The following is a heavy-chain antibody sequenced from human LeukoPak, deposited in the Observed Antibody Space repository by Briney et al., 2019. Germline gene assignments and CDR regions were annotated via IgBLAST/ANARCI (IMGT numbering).Heavy chain of an antibody. V-gene: IGHV1-46*01. CDR2: INPSGGST. Sequence: ASGTVSCTVSGYTLTELSMHWVRQAPGQGLEWMGIINPSGGSTTYAQNFQGRVTMTRDTSTSAVYMELSSLRSEDTAVYYCARGGSLAVAPHQYYFDYWGQGTLVTVSS. J-gene: IGHJ4*02. CDR3: ARGGSLAVAPHQYYFDY. CDR1: GYTLTELS. D-gene: IGHD6-19*01.